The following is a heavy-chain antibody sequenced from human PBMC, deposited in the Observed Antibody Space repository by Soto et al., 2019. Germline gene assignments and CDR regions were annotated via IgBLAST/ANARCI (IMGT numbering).Heavy chain of an antibody. V-gene: IGHV1-8*01. CDR1: GYTFTSYD. J-gene: IGHJ6*02. Sequence: ASVKVSCKASGYTFTSYDTNWVRQATGQGLEWMGWMNPNSGNTGYAQKFQGRVTMTRNTSISTAYMELSSLRSEDTAVYYCARFRLYCTNGVCYPYYYYGMDVWGQGTTVTVSS. D-gene: IGHD2-8*01. CDR2: MNPNSGNT. CDR3: ARFRLYCTNGVCYPYYYYGMDV.